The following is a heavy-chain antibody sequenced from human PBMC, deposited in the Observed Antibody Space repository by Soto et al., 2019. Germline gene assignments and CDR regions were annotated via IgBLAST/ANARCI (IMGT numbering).Heavy chain of an antibody. CDR1: GFTFSNYG. CDR3: AREGYVDTAMVIPYFDY. CDR2: IWYDGSNK. D-gene: IGHD5-18*01. J-gene: IGHJ4*02. Sequence: GGSLRLSCAASGFTFSNYGMHWVRQAPGKGLEWVAVIWYDGSNKYYADSVKGRFTIPRDNSKNTLYLQMNSLRAEDTAVYYCAREGYVDTAMVIPYFDYWGQGTLVTVST. V-gene: IGHV3-33*01.